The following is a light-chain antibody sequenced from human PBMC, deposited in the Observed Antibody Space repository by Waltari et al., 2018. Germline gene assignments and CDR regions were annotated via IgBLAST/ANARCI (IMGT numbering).Light chain of an antibody. CDR3: CSYAGSSTYV. V-gene: IGLV2-23*01. CDR2: EGS. J-gene: IGLJ1*01. CDR1: SSDVGSYNL. Sequence: QSALTQPASVSGSPGQSITIPCHGTSSDVGSYNLFSWYQQHPGKAPKLMIYEGSKRPSGVSNRFSGSKSGNTASLTISGLQAEDEADYYCCSYAGSSTYVFGTGTKVTVL.